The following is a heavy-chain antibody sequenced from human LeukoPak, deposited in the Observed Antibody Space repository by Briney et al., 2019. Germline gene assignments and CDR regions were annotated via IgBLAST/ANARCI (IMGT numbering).Heavy chain of an antibody. CDR3: ARGSWSGYYKGSWFDP. D-gene: IGHD3-3*01. CDR1: GGSFSGYY. V-gene: IGHV4-34*01. Sequence: KTSETLSLTCAVYGGSFSGYYWSWIRQPPGKGLEWIGEINHSGSTNYNPSLKSRVTISVDTSKNQFSLKLSSVTAADTAVYYCARGSWSGYYKGSWFDPWGQGTLVTVSS. CDR2: INHSGST. J-gene: IGHJ5*02.